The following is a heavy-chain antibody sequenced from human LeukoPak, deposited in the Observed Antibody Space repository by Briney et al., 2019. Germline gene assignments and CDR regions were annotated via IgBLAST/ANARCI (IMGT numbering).Heavy chain of an antibody. CDR1: GFTFSSYG. Sequence: GGSLRLSCAASGFTFSSYGMHWVRQAPGKGLEWVAVIWYDGSNKYYADSVKGRFTISRDNSKNTLYLQMNSLRAEDTAVYYCAKESGDYSVDYWGQGTLVTVSS. CDR3: AKESGDYSVDY. J-gene: IGHJ4*02. CDR2: IWYDGSNK. D-gene: IGHD7-27*01. V-gene: IGHV3-30*02.